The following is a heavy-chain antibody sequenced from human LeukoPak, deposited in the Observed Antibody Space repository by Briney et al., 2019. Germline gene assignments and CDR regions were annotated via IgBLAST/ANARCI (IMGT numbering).Heavy chain of an antibody. CDR3: ARDGGPPDYVWGTYRYTNSFDP. V-gene: IGHV3-30*03. D-gene: IGHD3-16*02. CDR1: GFTLGIYG. Sequence: GRSLRLSCAASGFTLGIYGMLGAAPPRGKGRVGWAFISLGGSQKDYADSVKARFTVSRDNSKGTLYLEMDSLRAEDTAVYYCARDGGPPDYVWGTYRYTNSFDPWGQGTLVTVSS. CDR2: ISLGGSQK. J-gene: IGHJ5*02.